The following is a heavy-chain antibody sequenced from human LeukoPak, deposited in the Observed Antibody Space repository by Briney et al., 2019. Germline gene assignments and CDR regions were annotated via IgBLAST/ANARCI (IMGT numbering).Heavy chain of an antibody. J-gene: IGHJ4*02. Sequence: GGSLRLSCAASGFTFSSYWMSWVRQAPGKGLEWVANIKQDGSEKYYVDSVKGRFTISRDNAKNSLYLQMNSLRAEDTAVCYCAREVVYSDSSGYLDIWGQGTLVTVSS. CDR1: GFTFSSYW. CDR2: IKQDGSEK. CDR3: AREVVYSDSSGYLDI. D-gene: IGHD3-22*01. V-gene: IGHV3-7*01.